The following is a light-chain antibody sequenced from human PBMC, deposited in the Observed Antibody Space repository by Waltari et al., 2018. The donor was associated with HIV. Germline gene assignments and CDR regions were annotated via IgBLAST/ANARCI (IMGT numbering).Light chain of an antibody. V-gene: IGKV3-11*01. CDR2: AVS. J-gene: IGKJ2*03. CDR3: QQRSNRPRGYS. Sequence: EIVLTQSPATLSLSPGDRATLPCRASQSVGSVLAWYQTKPGQAPRLLMYAVSKRATDIPSRFSGSGSGTDFTLTISSVEPEDFAVYYCQQRSNRPRGYSFGQGTKVE. CDR1: QSVGSV.